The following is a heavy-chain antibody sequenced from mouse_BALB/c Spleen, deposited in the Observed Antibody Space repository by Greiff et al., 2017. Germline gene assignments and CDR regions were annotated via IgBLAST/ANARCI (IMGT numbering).Heavy chain of an antibody. J-gene: IGHJ2*01. CDR3: ARGYYGSSTIDY. Sequence: QVQLKQSGAELVKPGASVKLSCKASGYTFTSYWMHWVKQRPGQGLEWIGEINPSNGRTNYNEKFKSKATLTVDKSSSTAYMQLSSLTSEDSAVYYCARGYYGSSTIDYWGQGTTLTVSS. V-gene: IGHV1S81*02. CDR2: INPSNGRT. D-gene: IGHD1-1*01. CDR1: GYTFTSYW.